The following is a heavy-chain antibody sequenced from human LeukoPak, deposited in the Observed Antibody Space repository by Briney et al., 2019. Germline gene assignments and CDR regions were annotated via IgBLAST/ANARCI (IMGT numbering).Heavy chain of an antibody. J-gene: IGHJ6*02. Sequence: GGSLRLSCAVSGFIFNKFAMSWVRQAPGKGLEWVSAIDGSGSHTFYTDSVKGRFTISRDNSRNILYLQMNSLRAEDTAVYYCARGELNGDYYYYGMDVWGQGTTVTVSS. D-gene: IGHD1-7*01. CDR1: GFIFNKFA. CDR2: IDGSGSHT. V-gene: IGHV3-23*05. CDR3: ARGELNGDYYYYGMDV.